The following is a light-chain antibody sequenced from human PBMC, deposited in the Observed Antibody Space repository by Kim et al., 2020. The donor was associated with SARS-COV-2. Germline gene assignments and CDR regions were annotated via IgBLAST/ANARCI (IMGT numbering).Light chain of an antibody. CDR2: AAS. Sequence: DIQMTQSPSSLSASVGDRVTITCRASQGISKDLAWYQQKPGNAPKLLIFAASALQSGVPTRFSGSGSGTDFTLTISSLQPEDVATYYCQKYNGAPWTFGQATKLEI. CDR3: QKYNGAPWT. V-gene: IGKV1-27*01. J-gene: IGKJ1*01. CDR1: QGISKD.